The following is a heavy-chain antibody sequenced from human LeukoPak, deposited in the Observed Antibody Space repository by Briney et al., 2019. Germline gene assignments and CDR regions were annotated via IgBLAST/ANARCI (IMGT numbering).Heavy chain of an antibody. CDR2: ISYDGSNK. V-gene: IGHV3-30-3*01. Sequence: PGGSLRLSCAASGFTFSSYAMHWVRQAPGKGLEWVAVISYDGSNKYYADSVKGRFTISRDNSKNTLYLQMNSLRAEDTAVYYCARAIHYYDSSGSHDAFDIWGQGTMVTVSS. J-gene: IGHJ3*02. CDR1: GFTFSSYA. D-gene: IGHD3-22*01. CDR3: ARAIHYYDSSGSHDAFDI.